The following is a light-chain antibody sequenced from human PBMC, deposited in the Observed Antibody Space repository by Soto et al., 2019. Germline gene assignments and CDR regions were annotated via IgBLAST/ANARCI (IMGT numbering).Light chain of an antibody. CDR3: QHYGNAPRA. CDR1: QSVSSSY. CDR2: DAS. J-gene: IGKJ1*01. Sequence: EIVLTQSPGTLSLSPGERATLSCRASQSVSSSYLAWYQQRPGQAPRLLIYDASTRATDIPDRFSGSGSGTDFTLTISRLEPEDFAMYYCQHYGNAPRAFGQGTKVEI. V-gene: IGKV3-20*01.